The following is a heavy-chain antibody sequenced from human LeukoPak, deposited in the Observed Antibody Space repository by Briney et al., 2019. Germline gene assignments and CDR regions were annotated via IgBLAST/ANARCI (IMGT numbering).Heavy chain of an antibody. J-gene: IGHJ3*02. Sequence: GGSLRLSCAASGFTFSSYSMNWVRQAPGKGLEWVSYISSSSSTIYYADSVKGRFTISRDNAKNSLYLQMNSLRNEDTAVYYCARDRSSSWPDAFDIWGQGTMVTVSS. CDR1: GFTFSSYS. CDR3: ARDRSSSWPDAFDI. V-gene: IGHV3-48*02. D-gene: IGHD6-13*01. CDR2: ISSSSSTI.